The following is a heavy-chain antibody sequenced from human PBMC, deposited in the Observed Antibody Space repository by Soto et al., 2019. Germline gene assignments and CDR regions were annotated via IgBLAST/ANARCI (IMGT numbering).Heavy chain of an antibody. CDR3: ARVKRGGISPPVWYFDY. D-gene: IGHD2-8*01. CDR2: IYYSGST. CDR1: GGSVSSGTYY. J-gene: IGHJ4*02. Sequence: SETLSLTCTVSGGSVSSGTYYWSWIRQPPGKGLVWIGYIYYSGSTNYNPSLKSRVTISVDTSKNQFSLNLSSVTAADTAVYYCARVKRGGISPPVWYFDYWGQGTLVTVSS. V-gene: IGHV4-61*01.